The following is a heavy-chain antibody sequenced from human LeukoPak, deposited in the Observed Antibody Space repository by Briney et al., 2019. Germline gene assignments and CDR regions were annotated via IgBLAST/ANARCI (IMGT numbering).Heavy chain of an antibody. CDR3: ARARLGWYYFDY. CDR1: GGSFSGYY. V-gene: IGHV4-34*01. CDR2: IYYSGST. Sequence: PSETLSLTCAVYGGSFSGYYWSWIRQPPGKGLEWIGSIYYSGSTYYNPSLKSRVTISVDTSKNQFSLKLSSVTAADTAVYYCARARLGWYYFDYWGQGTLVTVSS. J-gene: IGHJ4*02. D-gene: IGHD3-22*01.